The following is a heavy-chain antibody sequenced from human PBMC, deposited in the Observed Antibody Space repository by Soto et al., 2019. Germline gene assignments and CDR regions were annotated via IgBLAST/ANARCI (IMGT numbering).Heavy chain of an antibody. D-gene: IGHD2-2*01. CDR2: ISGRGDHR. CDR3: AKDRALENQTPYGMDV. J-gene: IGHJ6*02. CDR1: PITVYNFAA. Sequence: EMQLLESGGGLGQPGGSLRLSCVASPITVYNFAAMSWVRQTPERGLEWVSTISGRGDHRYYADSVKGRFTISRDNSKKRLYIQMDGLRVDATAVYYCAKDRALENQTPYGMDVWGQGTTVTV. V-gene: IGHV3-23*01.